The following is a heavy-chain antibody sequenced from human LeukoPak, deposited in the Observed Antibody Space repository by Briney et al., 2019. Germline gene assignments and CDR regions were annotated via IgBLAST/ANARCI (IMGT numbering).Heavy chain of an antibody. J-gene: IGHJ4*02. Sequence: SETLSLTCAVYGGSFSGYYWSWIRQPSGKGLEWIGEINHSGSTNYNPSLKSRVTISVDTSKNQFSLKLSSVTAADTAVYYCARESVVVVPAAIDYWGQGTLVTVSS. V-gene: IGHV4-34*01. CDR1: GGSFSGYY. CDR2: INHSGST. CDR3: ARESVVVVPAAIDY. D-gene: IGHD2-2*01.